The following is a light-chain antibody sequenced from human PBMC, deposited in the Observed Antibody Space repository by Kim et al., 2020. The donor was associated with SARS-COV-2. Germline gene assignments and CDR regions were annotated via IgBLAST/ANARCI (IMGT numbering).Light chain of an antibody. CDR2: GAS. CDR3: QA. J-gene: IGKJ2*01. CDR1: QSVSSN. V-gene: IGKV3-15*01. Sequence: EIVMTQSPATLSVSPGERATLSCRASQSVSSNLAWYQQKPGQAPRLLIYGASTRATGIPARFSGSGSGTEFTLTISSLQSEDFAVYYLQAFGQGTKLEI.